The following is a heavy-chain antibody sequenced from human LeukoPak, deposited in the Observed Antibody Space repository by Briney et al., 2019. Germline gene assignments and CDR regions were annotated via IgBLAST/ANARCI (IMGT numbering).Heavy chain of an antibody. CDR2: INANSGGT. Sequence: ASVKVSCKASGYTFTGYYMHWVRQAPGQGLEWMGWINANSGGTEYAQKFQGRVTMSRDASINTAYMELSRLRLDDTAVYYCARDPNWGWRGYFDYWGQGTLVTVSS. D-gene: IGHD7-27*01. V-gene: IGHV1-2*02. J-gene: IGHJ4*02. CDR3: ARDPNWGWRGYFDY. CDR1: GYTFTGYY.